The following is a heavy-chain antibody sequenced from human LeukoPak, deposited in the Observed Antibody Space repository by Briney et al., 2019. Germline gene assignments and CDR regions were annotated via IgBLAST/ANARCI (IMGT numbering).Heavy chain of an antibody. V-gene: IGHV3-15*01. J-gene: IGHJ4*02. CDR2: IKSKTDGGTT. CDR1: GFTFNNAW. D-gene: IGHD3-9*01. Sequence: PGGSLRLSCAASGFTFNNAWMSWVRQGPGKGLEWVGRIKSKTDGGTTDYAAPVKGRFTISRDDSKNMLYLQMNSLKTEDTAVYYCTTLTGYYPEDYWGQGTLVTVSS. CDR3: TTLTGYYPEDY.